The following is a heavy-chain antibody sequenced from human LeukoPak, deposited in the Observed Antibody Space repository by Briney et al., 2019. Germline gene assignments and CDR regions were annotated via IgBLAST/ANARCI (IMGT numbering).Heavy chain of an antibody. V-gene: IGHV3-15*01. CDR3: TTDNPYSSSWYFYYYGMDV. CDR2: IKSKSGGGTT. J-gene: IGHJ6*02. Sequence: GGSLRLSCAAPGFTFSNAAMSWVRQAPGKGLEWVGRIKSKSGGGTTDYAAPVKGSFTISSDNSQNTQYLQMNSLKTAYTAVYYCTTDNPYSSSWYFYYYGMDVWGQGTTVTVSS. D-gene: IGHD6-13*01. CDR1: GFTFSNAA.